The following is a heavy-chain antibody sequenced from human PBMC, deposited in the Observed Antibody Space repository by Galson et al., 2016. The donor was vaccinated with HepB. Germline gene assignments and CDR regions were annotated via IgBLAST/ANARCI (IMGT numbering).Heavy chain of an antibody. D-gene: IGHD5-24*01. V-gene: IGHV4-38-2*01. CDR3: ARSRDNMGTNDY. CDR1: GFSIVSIYY. J-gene: IGHJ4*02. Sequence: SETLSLTCSVSGFSIVSIYYWVWIRQPPGKGLEWLGTIYHSGGTYYNPSLKSRGTISVDTSKNQFSLKLTSVTAADTAVYYCARSRDNMGTNDYWGQGTLVTVSS. CDR2: IYHSGGT.